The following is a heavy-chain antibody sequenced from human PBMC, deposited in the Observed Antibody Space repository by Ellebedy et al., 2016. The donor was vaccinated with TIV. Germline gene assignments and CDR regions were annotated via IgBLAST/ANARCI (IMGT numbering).Heavy chain of an antibody. CDR1: GGSSSGSNFY. D-gene: IGHD5-24*01. V-gene: IGHV4-39*01. CDR3: VRGVTGYNMDAFDI. CDR2: ISYSGST. J-gene: IGHJ3*02. Sequence: SETLSLXCTVSGGSSSGSNFYWGWIRQPPGKGLEWIGSISYSGSTYYSPSLKSRVSTSVTPSKSQFSLKLSSVTATDTAVYYCVRGVTGYNMDAFDIWGQGTMVTVSS.